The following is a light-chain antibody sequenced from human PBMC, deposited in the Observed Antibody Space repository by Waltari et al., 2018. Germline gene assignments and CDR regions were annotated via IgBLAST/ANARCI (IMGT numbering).Light chain of an antibody. CDR2: GAS. Sequence: DIQMTQSPSSLSAFVGDRVTISCRASQGIRNSVDWFQQKPGKAPKALMYGASTLHSGVPSRFRGSGFGTDFTLHISGLQPEDLATYYCLQYDSYPRTFGQGTKVEIK. CDR1: QGIRNS. CDR3: LQYDSYPRT. V-gene: IGKV1-16*01. J-gene: IGKJ1*01.